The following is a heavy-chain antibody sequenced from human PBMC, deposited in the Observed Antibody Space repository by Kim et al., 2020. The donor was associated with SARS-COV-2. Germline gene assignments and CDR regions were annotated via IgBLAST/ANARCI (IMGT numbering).Heavy chain of an antibody. V-gene: IGHV3-30*18. CDR1: GFTFSSYG. Sequence: GGSLRLSCAASGFTFSSYGMHWVRQAPGKGLEWVAVISYDGSNKYYADSVKGRFTISRDNSKNTLYLQMNSLRAEDTAVYYCAKIRYCSGGSCYHKGHYDSSAWVDYWGQGTLVTVSS. CDR2: ISYDGSNK. D-gene: IGHD2-15*01. CDR3: AKIRYCSGGSCYHKGHYDSSAWVDY. J-gene: IGHJ4*02.